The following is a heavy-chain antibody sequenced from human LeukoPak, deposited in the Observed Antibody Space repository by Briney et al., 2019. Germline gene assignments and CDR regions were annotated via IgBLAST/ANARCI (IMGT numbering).Heavy chain of an antibody. J-gene: IGHJ3*01. CDR2: VFSNGNA. Sequence: SSETLSLTCTVAGGSVISYIWNWVRQPAGKELEWIGRVFSNGNADYNPSLKSRVTMSIDTSKSQFSLKLSSVTAADTAVYYCARFPSYYAHSSSTNAFDVWGQGTMVTVSS. D-gene: IGHD3-16*01. CDR3: ARFPSYYAHSSSTNAFDV. V-gene: IGHV4-4*07. CDR1: GGSVISYI.